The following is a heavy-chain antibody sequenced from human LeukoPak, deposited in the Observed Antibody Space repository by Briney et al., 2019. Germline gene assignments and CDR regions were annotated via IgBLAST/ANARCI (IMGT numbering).Heavy chain of an antibody. V-gene: IGHV1-8*03. CDR2: MNSNSGNT. J-gene: IGHJ4*02. D-gene: IGHD2-15*01. CDR3: ARGASRSFDY. Sequence: ASVKVSCKASGYTFTSYDINWVRQAPGQGLEWMGWMNSNSGNTGYAQKFQGRLTITRITSISTAYMELSSLRSGDTAVYYCARGASRSFDYWGQGTLVTVSS. CDR1: GYTFTSYD.